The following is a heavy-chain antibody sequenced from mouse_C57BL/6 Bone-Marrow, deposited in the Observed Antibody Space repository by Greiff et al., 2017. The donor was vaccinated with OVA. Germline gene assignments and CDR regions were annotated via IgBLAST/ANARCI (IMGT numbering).Heavy chain of an antibody. D-gene: IGHD1-1*01. CDR2: ISYDGSN. CDR1: GYSITSGYY. CDR3: APNYYGSSHFDY. J-gene: IGHJ2*01. V-gene: IGHV3-6*01. Sequence: EVQLQQSGPGLVKPSQSLSLTCSVTGYSITSGYYWNWIRQFPGNKLEWMGYISYDGSNNYNPSLKNRISITRDTSKNQFFLKLNSVTTEDTATYYCAPNYYGSSHFDYWGQGTTLTVSS.